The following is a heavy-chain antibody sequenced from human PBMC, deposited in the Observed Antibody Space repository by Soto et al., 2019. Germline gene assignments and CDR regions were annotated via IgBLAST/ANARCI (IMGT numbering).Heavy chain of an antibody. CDR1: GFTFRDHY. CDR2: SRNKAASYTT. J-gene: IGHJ4*02. Sequence: EVQLVESGGGLVQPGGSLRLSCATSGFTFRDHYMDWFRQPPGKGLEWVGRSRNKAASYTTDYAASVKGRFTVSRDESKNSLQLQMNSLKTEDTAVYYCGRVEHTYGYVDSWGQGTLVTVSS. V-gene: IGHV3-72*01. CDR3: GRVEHTYGYVDS. D-gene: IGHD5-18*01.